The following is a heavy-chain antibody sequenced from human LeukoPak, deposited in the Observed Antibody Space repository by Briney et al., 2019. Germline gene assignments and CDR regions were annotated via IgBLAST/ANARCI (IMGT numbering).Heavy chain of an antibody. V-gene: IGHV4-59*01. J-gene: IGHJ5*02. Sequence: SETLSLTCTVSGGSISSYYWSWIRQPPGKGLEWIGSIYYSGSTYYNPSLKSRVTISVDTSKNQFSLKLRSVTAADTAVYYCAKQKGLDPWGQGILVTVSS. CDR1: GGSISSYY. CDR2: IYYSGST. D-gene: IGHD1/OR15-1a*01. CDR3: AKQKGLDP.